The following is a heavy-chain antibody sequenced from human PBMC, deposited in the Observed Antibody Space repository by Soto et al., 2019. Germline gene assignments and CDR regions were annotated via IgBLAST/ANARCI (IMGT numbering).Heavy chain of an antibody. V-gene: IGHV3-74*01. Sequence: EVQLVESGGRFNQPGGSLRLSCAASGFTFSTYCMHWVRHTPGTGLVWVSRTCRYGRELYYADSVKGRFTISRDDAKNTLYLQMDSLRVEDTGIYYCVRGTTAWRGMDYWGQGALVTVSS. J-gene: IGHJ4*02. CDR3: VRGTTAWRGMDY. D-gene: IGHD1-1*01. CDR1: GFTFSTYC. CDR2: TCRYGREL.